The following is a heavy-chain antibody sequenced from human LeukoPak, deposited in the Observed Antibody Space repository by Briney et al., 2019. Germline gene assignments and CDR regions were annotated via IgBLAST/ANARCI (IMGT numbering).Heavy chain of an antibody. CDR3: ARGRRGGNERGGISYYMDV. V-gene: IGHV1-69*05. D-gene: IGHD4-23*01. Sequence: GSSVKVSCKASGGTFSSYAISWVRQAPGQGLEWMGGIIPIFGTANYAQKFQGRVTITRDTSASTAYMELSSLRSEDMAVYYCARGRRGGNERGGISYYMDVWGKGTTVTVSS. J-gene: IGHJ6*03. CDR1: GGTFSSYA. CDR2: IIPIFGTA.